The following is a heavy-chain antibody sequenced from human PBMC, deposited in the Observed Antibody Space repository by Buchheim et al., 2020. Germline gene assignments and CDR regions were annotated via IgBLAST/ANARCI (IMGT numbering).Heavy chain of an antibody. J-gene: IGHJ5*01. Sequence: EVQLVESGGDLVQPGGSLRLSCAASGFTFSTYNMNWVRQGPGTGLEWVSYISSTSGTVNYTDSVKGRFTISRDTAPTSLYLPMNSLRAEDTAVYYCARDFNNWFDSWGQGTL. CDR1: GFTFSTYN. CDR2: ISSTSGTV. CDR3: ARDFNNWFDS. V-gene: IGHV3-48*01.